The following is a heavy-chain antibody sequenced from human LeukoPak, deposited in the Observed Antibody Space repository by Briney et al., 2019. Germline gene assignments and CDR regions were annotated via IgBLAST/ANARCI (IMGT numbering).Heavy chain of an antibody. CDR2: IKQDGSEK. D-gene: IGHD5-18*01. V-gene: IGHV3-7*01. CDR3: ASQTWIQLWSFGY. CDR1: GFTFSSYW. J-gene: IGHJ4*02. Sequence: GGSLRLSCAASGFTFSSYWMSWVRQAPGKGLEWVANIKQDGSEKYYVDSVKGRFTISRDNAKNSLYLQMNSLRAEDTAVYYCASQTWIQLWSFGYWGQGTLVTVSS.